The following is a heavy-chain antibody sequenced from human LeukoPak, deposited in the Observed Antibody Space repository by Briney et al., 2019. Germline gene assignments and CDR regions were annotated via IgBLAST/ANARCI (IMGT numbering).Heavy chain of an antibody. CDR3: ARDQGGAAGTGESFDY. V-gene: IGHV3-30-3*01. CDR2: LSYDGSNK. Sequence: GGSLGLSCQASGLTFSSFALPWVRKAPGKGLRGVAVLSYDGSNKYYADSVKGRFTISRDNSKNTLYLQMNSLRAEDTAVYYCARDQGGAAGTGESFDYWGQGTLVTVSS. D-gene: IGHD6-13*01. J-gene: IGHJ4*02. CDR1: GLTFSSFA.